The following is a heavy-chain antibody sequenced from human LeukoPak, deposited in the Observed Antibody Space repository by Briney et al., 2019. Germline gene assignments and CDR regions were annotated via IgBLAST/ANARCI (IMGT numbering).Heavy chain of an antibody. CDR2: ISGSGGTT. CDR1: GFTLSSYG. D-gene: IGHD5-12*01. CDR3: AKARSGYDFDY. J-gene: IGHJ4*02. V-gene: IGHV3-23*01. Sequence: GGSLGLSCAASGFTLSSYGMSWVRQAPGKGLEWVSGISGSGGTTYYPDSVKGRFTISRDNSKNTLYLQMNRLRAEDKAVYYCAKARSGYDFDYWGQGTLVTVSS.